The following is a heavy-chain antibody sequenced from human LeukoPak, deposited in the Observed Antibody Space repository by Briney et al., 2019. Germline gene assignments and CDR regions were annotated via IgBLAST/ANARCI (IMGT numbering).Heavy chain of an antibody. J-gene: IGHJ3*02. D-gene: IGHD6-19*01. CDR3: ARAREQWLVSAFDI. CDR1: GFTFDDYA. CDR2: ISWNSVSI. Sequence: GWSMRLSCAASGFTFDDYAMHWVQLAPGKGLEWVSGISWNSVSIYYADSVKGRFTISRDNAKNPLYLQMNSLRAEDTAVYYCARAREQWLVSAFDIWGQGTMVTVSS. V-gene: IGHV3-9*01.